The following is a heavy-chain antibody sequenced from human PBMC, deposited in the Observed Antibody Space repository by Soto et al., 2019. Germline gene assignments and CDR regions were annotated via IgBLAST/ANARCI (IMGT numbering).Heavy chain of an antibody. CDR3: ARDPIGYCTNGVRPYGMDV. Sequence: SETLSLTCAVYGGSFSGYYWSWIRQPPGKGLKWIGEINHSGSTNYNPSLKSRVTISVDTSKNQFSLKLSSVTAADTAVYYCARDPIGYCTNGVRPYGMDVWGQGTTVTVSS. D-gene: IGHD2-8*01. J-gene: IGHJ6*02. V-gene: IGHV4-34*01. CDR2: INHSGST. CDR1: GGSFSGYY.